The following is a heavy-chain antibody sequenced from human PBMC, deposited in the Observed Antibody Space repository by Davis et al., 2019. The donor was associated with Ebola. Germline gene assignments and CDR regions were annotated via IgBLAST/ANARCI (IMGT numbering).Heavy chain of an antibody. CDR2: IWYDGSNK. J-gene: IGHJ4*02. Sequence: GESLKISCAASGFTFSSYAMSWVRQAPGKGLEWVAVIWYDGSNKYYADSVKGRFTISRDNSKNTLYLQMNSLRAEDTAVYYCASHYSNYLDYWGQGTLVTVSS. D-gene: IGHD4-11*01. V-gene: IGHV3-33*08. CDR3: ASHYSNYLDY. CDR1: GFTFSSYA.